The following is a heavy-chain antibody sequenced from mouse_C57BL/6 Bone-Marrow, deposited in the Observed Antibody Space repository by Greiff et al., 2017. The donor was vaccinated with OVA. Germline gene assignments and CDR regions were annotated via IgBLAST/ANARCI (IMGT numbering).Heavy chain of an antibody. Sequence: QVQLQQPGAELVRPGTSVKLSCKASGYTFTSYGMHWVKQRPGQGLEWIGVIDPSDSYTNYNQKFKGKSTLTGDTTSNTAYMQLSSLTSEDSAVSYGASLPPFAYWGQGTLVTVSA. CDR1: GYTFTSYG. V-gene: IGHV1-59*01. J-gene: IGHJ3*01. CDR3: ASLPPFAY. CDR2: IDPSDSYT.